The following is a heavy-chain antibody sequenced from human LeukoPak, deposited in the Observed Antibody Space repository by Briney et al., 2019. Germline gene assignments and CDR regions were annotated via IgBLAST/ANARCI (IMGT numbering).Heavy chain of an antibody. V-gene: IGHV3-7*03. D-gene: IGHD3/OR15-3a*01. Sequence: GGSLRLSCAASGFTFGDTWINWVRQVPGQGLEWVANIKQDGSEKFYVASVKGRFTISRDNGKSSLYLQMNSLRAEDTALYYCATSYDMGWLIGYWGQGTLDTVSS. CDR2: IKQDGSEK. CDR3: ATSYDMGWLIGY. CDR1: GFTFGDTW. J-gene: IGHJ4*02.